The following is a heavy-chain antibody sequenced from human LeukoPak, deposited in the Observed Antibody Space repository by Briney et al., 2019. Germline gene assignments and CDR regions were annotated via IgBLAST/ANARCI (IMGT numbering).Heavy chain of an antibody. V-gene: IGHV3-23*01. CDR1: GFTFSSYA. Sequence: GGSLRLSCAASGFTFSSYAMSWVRQAPGKGLEWVSAISGSGGSTYYADSVKGRFTISRDNSKNTLYLQMNSLRAEDTAVYYCTTCYNFWSGYCFDYWGQGTLVTVSS. CDR3: TTCYNFWSGYCFDY. D-gene: IGHD3-3*01. CDR2: ISGSGGST. J-gene: IGHJ4*02.